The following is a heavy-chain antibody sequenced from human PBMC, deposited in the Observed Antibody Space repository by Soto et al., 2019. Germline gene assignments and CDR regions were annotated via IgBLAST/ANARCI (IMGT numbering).Heavy chain of an antibody. V-gene: IGHV3-7*03. CDR2: IKKEGGEK. Sequence: EVLLVESGGGLVQPGGSLRLSCAASGFTFNDYGWMNWVRQAPGKGLEWVANIKKEGGEKNSADSVRGRFTISRDDTKNSVYLQMNSLRAEDTAVYFCVKSSGWIFDFWGQGGLVTVSS. CDR3: VKSSGWIFDF. D-gene: IGHD6-19*01. CDR1: GFTFNDYGW. J-gene: IGHJ4*02.